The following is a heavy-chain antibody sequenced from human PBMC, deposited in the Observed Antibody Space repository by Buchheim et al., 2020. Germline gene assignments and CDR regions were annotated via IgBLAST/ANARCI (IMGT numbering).Heavy chain of an antibody. CDR3: ARTFGSGIKYFDY. V-gene: IGHV4-31*03. D-gene: IGHD3-16*01. CDR2: IYYSGST. Sequence: QVQLQESGPGLLKPSQTLSLTCTVSGGSISNDGYFWSWIRQHPGKGLQWIGYIYYSGSTYYNPSLKSRVTISVDTSKNQFSLKVTSVTAADTAMYYCARTFGSGIKYFDYWVQGTL. J-gene: IGHJ4*02. CDR1: GGSISNDGYF.